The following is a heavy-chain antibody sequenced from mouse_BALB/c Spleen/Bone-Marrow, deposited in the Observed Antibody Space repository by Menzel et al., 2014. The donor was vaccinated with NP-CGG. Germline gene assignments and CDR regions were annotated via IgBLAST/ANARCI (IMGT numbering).Heavy chain of an antibody. J-gene: IGHJ3*01. D-gene: IGHD1-2*01. CDR3: ARDGATATLAY. Sequence: VHLVESGPGLVAPSPGLYITCPVSGFSLINYCVHWVRQPPGKGLEWLGAIWAGGSTNYKSALMSRLSISKDNSKSQVFLKMNSLQTDDTAMYYCARDGATATLAYWGQGTLVTISA. CDR2: IWAGGST. V-gene: IGHV2-9*02. CDR1: GFSLINYC.